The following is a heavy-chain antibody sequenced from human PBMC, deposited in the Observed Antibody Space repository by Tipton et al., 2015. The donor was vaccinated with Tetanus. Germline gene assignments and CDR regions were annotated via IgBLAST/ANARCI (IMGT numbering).Heavy chain of an antibody. D-gene: IGHD5-24*01. Sequence: GLVKPSETLSLTCSVSRGPISSYYWSWIRQPAGKGLEWIGHISNGNPDYSGSLKSRVTLSVATSKNEVSLKLRSVTAADTGVYYCARGITDGYNRRLDYWGQGILVAVSP. J-gene: IGHJ4*02. CDR2: ISNGNP. CDR3: ARGITDGYNRRLDY. CDR1: RGPISSYY. V-gene: IGHV4-4*07.